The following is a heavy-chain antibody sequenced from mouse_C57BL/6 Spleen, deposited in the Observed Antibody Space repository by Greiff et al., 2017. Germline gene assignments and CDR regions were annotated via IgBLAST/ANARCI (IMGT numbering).Heavy chain of an antibody. Sequence: EVKLMESGGGLVQPKGSLKLSCAASGFSFNTYAMNWVRQAPGKGLEWVARIRSKSNNYATYYADSVKDRFTISRDDSESMLYLQMNNLKTEDTAMYYCVRDYGSSYHYYAMDYWGQGTSVTVSS. CDR2: IRSKSNNYAT. CDR1: GFSFNTYA. D-gene: IGHD1-1*01. V-gene: IGHV10-1*01. J-gene: IGHJ4*01. CDR3: VRDYGSSYHYYAMDY.